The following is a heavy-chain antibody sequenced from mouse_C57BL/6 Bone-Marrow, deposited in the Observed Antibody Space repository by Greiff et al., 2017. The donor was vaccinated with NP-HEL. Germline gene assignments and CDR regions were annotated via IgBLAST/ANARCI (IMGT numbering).Heavy chain of an antibody. CDR3: ATVYYYGSSYVFDY. CDR2: IYPRSGNT. CDR1: GYTFTSYG. V-gene: IGHV1-81*01. D-gene: IGHD1-1*01. Sequence: VQLQQSGAELARPGASVKLSCKASGYTFTSYGISWVKQRTGQGLEWIGEIYPRSGNTYSNEKFKGKATLTADKSSRTAYMELLSLTSEDSAVYFFATVYYYGSSYVFDYWGQGTTLTVSS. J-gene: IGHJ2*01.